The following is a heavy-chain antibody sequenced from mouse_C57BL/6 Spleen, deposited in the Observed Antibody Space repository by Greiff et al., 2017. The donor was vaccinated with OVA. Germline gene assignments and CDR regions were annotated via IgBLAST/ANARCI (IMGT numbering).Heavy chain of an antibody. V-gene: IGHV1-9*01. J-gene: IGHJ1*03. CDR2: ILPGSGST. CDR1: GYTFTGYW. Sequence: VKLVESGAELMKPGASVKLSCKATGYTFTGYWIEWVKQRPGHGLEWIGEILPGSGSTNYNEKFKGKATFTADTSSNTAYMQLSSLTTEDSAIYYCARPPLYYGNYDGYFDVWGTGTTVTVSS. CDR3: ARPPLYYGNYDGYFDV. D-gene: IGHD2-1*01.